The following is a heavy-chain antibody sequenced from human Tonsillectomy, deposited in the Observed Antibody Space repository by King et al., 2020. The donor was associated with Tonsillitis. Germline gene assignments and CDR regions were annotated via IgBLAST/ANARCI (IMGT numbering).Heavy chain of an antibody. CDR1: GGSISSSSYY. V-gene: IGHV4-39*01. Sequence: QLQESGPGLVKPSETLSLTCTVSGGSISSSSYYWGWIRQPPGKGLGWIGSIYYSGSTYYNPSLKSRVTISVDTSKNQVSLTLSSVTAADTAVYYCASTLVVPAAKGFQDWGQGTLVTVSS. CDR3: ASTLVVPAAKGFQD. J-gene: IGHJ1*01. D-gene: IGHD2-2*01. CDR2: IYYSGST.